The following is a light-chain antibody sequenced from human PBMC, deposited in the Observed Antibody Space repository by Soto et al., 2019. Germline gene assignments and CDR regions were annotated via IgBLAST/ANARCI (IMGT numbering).Light chain of an antibody. J-gene: IGLJ1*01. CDR3: AAWDDSLNGYV. CDR1: SSNIGTNA. Sequence: QSALTQPPSASGTPGQRVTISCSGGSSNIGTNAVNWYQQLPGTAPKLLIYNNNQRPSGVPDRFSGSKSGTSAFLAISGLQSADEADYYCAAWDDSLNGYVFGTGTKVTVL. V-gene: IGLV1-44*01. CDR2: NNN.